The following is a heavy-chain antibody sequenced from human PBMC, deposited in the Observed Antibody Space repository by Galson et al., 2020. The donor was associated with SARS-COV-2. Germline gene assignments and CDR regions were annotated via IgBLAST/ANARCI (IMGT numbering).Heavy chain of an antibody. Sequence: SETLSLTCTVSGGSISSSSYYWGWIRQPPGKGLEWIGSIYYSGSTYYNPSLKSRVTISVDTSKNQFSLKLSSVTAADTAVYYCARVVNYYANWFDPWGQGTLVTVSS. J-gene: IGHJ5*02. CDR2: IYYSGST. CDR3: ARVVNYYANWFDP. D-gene: IGHD3-10*01. V-gene: IGHV4-39*07. CDR1: GGSISSSSYY.